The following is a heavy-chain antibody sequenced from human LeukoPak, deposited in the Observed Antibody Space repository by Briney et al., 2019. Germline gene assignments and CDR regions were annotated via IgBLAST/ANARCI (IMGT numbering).Heavy chain of an antibody. CDR3: AIRSRATVTDYYYYYGMDV. CDR2: FDPEDGET. V-gene: IGHV1-24*01. J-gene: IGHJ6*02. Sequence: AASVKVSCKVSGYTLTELSMHWVRQAPGKGLEWMGGFDPEDGETIYAQKFQGRVTMTEDTSTDTAYMELSSLRSEDTAVYYCAIRSRATVTDYYYYYGMDVWGQGTTVTVSS. D-gene: IGHD4-17*01. CDR1: GYTLTELS.